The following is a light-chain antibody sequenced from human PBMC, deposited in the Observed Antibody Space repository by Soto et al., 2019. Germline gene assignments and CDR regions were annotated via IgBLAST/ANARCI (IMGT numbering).Light chain of an antibody. CDR2: DAS. CDR1: QSIRSY. CDR3: QHRTNYT. Sequence: EIVLTQSPATLALSPGERATLSCRASQSIRSYLAWYQQRPGQSPRLLMYDASNRAPGVPARFSGSGSGTDFTRTISSLESEDFAVYYCQHRTNYTFGGGTKVEI. J-gene: IGKJ4*01. V-gene: IGKV3-11*01.